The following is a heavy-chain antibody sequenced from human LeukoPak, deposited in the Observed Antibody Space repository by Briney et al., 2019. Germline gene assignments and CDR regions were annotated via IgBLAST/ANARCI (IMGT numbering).Heavy chain of an antibody. CDR1: GFTFSSYG. Sequence: GGSLRLSCAASGFTFSSYGMSWVRQAPGKGLEWVSAISGSGGSAYYADSVKGRFTISRDNSKNTLYLQMNSLRAEDTAVYYCAKPSLYDFWSPPYFDYWGQGTPVTVSS. V-gene: IGHV3-23*01. J-gene: IGHJ4*02. CDR2: ISGSGGSA. CDR3: AKPSLYDFWSPPYFDY. D-gene: IGHD3-3*01.